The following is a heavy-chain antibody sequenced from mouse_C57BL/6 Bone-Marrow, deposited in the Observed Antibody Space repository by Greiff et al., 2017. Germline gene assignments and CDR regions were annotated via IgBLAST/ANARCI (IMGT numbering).Heavy chain of an antibody. V-gene: IGHV14-4*01. CDR2: IDPENGDT. CDR3: ILDVYYGLSWFDY. D-gene: IGHD2-3*01. Sequence: VQLQQSGAELVRPGASVKLSCTASGFNIKDDYMHWVKQRPEQGLEWIGWIDPENGDTEYASKFQGKATITADTSSNTAYLQLSSLTSEDTAVYYCILDVYYGLSWFDYWGQGTLVTVSA. CDR1: GFNIKDDY. J-gene: IGHJ3*01.